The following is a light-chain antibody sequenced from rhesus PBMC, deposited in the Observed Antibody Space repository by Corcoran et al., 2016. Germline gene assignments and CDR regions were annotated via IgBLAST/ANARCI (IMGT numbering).Light chain of an antibody. CDR1: QGISSY. CDR3: QQYNSLPPT. J-gene: IGKJ3*01. CDR2: YPN. Sequence: DIQMTQSPSSLSASVGDRVTITCRASQGISSYLNWYQQKPGKAPKLLIYYPNRLESGDPSRSSGSGAGTEFTLIISSQQPDDFATYYCQQYNSLPPTFGPGTKLGIQ. V-gene: IGKV1-32*01.